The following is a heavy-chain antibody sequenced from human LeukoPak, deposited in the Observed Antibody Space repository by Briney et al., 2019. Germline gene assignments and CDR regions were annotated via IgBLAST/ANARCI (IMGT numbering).Heavy chain of an antibody. D-gene: IGHD3-16*01. CDR3: AKDGEITFGGVMIGYFDY. Sequence: GGSLRLSCAASGFTFSSYGMHWVRQAPGQGLEWVAFIRYDGSNKYYADSVKGRFTISSDNSKNTLYLQMNSLRAEDTAVYYCAKDGEITFGGVMIGYFDYWGQGTLVTVSS. CDR1: GFTFSSYG. J-gene: IGHJ4*02. CDR2: IRYDGSNK. V-gene: IGHV3-30*02.